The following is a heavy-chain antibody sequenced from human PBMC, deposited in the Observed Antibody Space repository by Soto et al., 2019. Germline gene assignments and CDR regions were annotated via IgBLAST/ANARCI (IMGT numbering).Heavy chain of an antibody. CDR3: ARSAVAVPAALSYFDY. CDR2: INPNSGGT. V-gene: IGHV1-2*04. CDR1: GYTFTGYF. J-gene: IGHJ4*02. D-gene: IGHD2-2*01. Sequence: ASVKVSCKASGYTFTGYFMHWVRQAPGQGLEWMGWINPNSGGTDYARKFQGWVTMTRDTSISTAYMELSRLRSDDTAVYYCARSAVAVPAALSYFDYWGQGTLVTVSS.